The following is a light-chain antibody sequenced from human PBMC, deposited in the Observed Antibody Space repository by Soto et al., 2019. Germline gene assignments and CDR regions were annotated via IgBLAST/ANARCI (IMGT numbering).Light chain of an antibody. CDR1: SSNIGNNY. J-gene: IGLJ1*01. CDR3: GTWDSSLSALYV. CDR2: ENN. Sequence: QSVLTQPPSVSAAPGQKVTISCSGSSSNIGNNYVSWYQQLPGTAPKLLIYENNKRPSGIPDRFSGSKSGTSATLGITGLQTGDEADYYCGTWDSSLSALYVFGTETKLTVL. V-gene: IGLV1-51*02.